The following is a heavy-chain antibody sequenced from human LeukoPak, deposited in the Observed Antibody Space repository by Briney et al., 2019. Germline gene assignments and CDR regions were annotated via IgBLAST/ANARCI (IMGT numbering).Heavy chain of an antibody. CDR2: INPNSGGT. Sequence: ASVKVSCKASGYTFTGYYMHWVQQAPGQGLEWMGWINPNSGGTNYAQKLQGRVTMTTDTSTSTAYMELRSLRSDDTAVYCCARDGVWSGYFVIDYWGQGTLVTVSS. D-gene: IGHD3-3*01. J-gene: IGHJ4*02. CDR1: GYTFTGYY. CDR3: ARDGVWSGYFVIDY. V-gene: IGHV1-2*02.